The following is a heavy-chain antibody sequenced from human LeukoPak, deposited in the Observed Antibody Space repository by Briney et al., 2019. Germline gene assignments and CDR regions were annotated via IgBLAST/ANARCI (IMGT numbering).Heavy chain of an antibody. V-gene: IGHV5-51*01. Sequence: GESLKISCKGSGYSFTSYWIGWVRQMPGKGLEWMGIIYPGDSDTRYSPSFQGQVTISADKSISTAYLQWSSLKASDTAMYYCARQKDHYDSSGLLDYWGQGTLVTVSS. CDR1: GYSFTSYW. D-gene: IGHD3-22*01. CDR3: ARQKDHYDSSGLLDY. CDR2: IYPGDSDT. J-gene: IGHJ4*02.